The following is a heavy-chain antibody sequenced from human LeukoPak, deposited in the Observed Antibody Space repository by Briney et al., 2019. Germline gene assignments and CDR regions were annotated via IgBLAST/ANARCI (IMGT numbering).Heavy chain of an antibody. J-gene: IGHJ6*02. V-gene: IGHV4-31*03. Sequence: AQTLALTCTVSGCFISRGGYDWSWILQHPGKGLECIGYTYYSGSTYYNPSLKSRVTISVDTSKNQFSLQLSSVTAADTAVYYCARDRSNLWGYGMDVWGQGTTVTVSS. CDR2: TYYSGST. CDR3: ARDRSNLWGYGMDV. D-gene: IGHD3-16*01. CDR1: GCFISRGGYD.